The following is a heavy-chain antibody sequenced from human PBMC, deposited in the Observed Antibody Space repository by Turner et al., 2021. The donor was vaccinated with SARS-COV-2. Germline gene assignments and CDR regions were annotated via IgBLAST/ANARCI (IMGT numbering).Heavy chain of an antibody. CDR2: ISGTTTTI. CDR1: GFTLSTYS. V-gene: IGHV3-48*01. CDR3: AREHYDFWSGYFF. Sequence: EVQLVESGGGLVQPGGSLRLSCAASGFTLSTYSMSWVRQAPGKGPEWVSYISGTTTTIYYADSVKGRFTISRDNAKNSLYLQMNNLSAEDTDMYYCAREHYDFWSGYFFWGQGTLVTVSS. D-gene: IGHD3-3*01. J-gene: IGHJ4*02.